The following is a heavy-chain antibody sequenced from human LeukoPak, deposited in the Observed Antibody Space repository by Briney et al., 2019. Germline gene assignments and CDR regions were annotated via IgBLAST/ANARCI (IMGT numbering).Heavy chain of an antibody. J-gene: IGHJ3*02. CDR1: GYTFTSHG. CDR3: ARDRFPLPGPLYDSSGYHKWHDAFDI. Sequence: ASVKVSCKASGYTFTSHGISWVRQAPGQGLEWMGWISAYNGNTNYAQKLQGRVTITTDTSTSTAYMELRSLRSDDTAVYYCARDRFPLPGPLYDSSGYHKWHDAFDIWGQGTMVTVSS. V-gene: IGHV1-18*01. D-gene: IGHD3-22*01. CDR2: ISAYNGNT.